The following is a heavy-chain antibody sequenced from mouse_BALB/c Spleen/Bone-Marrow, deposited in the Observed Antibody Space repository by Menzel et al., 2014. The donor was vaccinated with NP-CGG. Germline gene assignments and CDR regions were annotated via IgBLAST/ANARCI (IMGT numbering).Heavy chain of an antibody. J-gene: IGHJ1*01. CDR2: INPDSSTI. Sequence: DVQLVESGGGLVQPGGSLKLSCAASGFDFSRYWMSWVRQAPGKGLEWIGEINPDSSTINYTPSLKDKFIISRDNAKNTLYLQMRKVRSGDTALYYCARLNYYGNLFVWGAGTTVTVSS. D-gene: IGHD1-1*01. CDR1: GFDFSRYW. CDR3: ARLNYYGNLFV. V-gene: IGHV4-1*02.